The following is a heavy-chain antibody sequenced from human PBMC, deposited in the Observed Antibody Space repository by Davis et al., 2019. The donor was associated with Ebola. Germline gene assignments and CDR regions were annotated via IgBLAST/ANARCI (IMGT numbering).Heavy chain of an antibody. CDR3: ARDVGVEFDY. CDR1: GLSIHMFW. D-gene: IGHD3-10*01. V-gene: IGHV3-7*03. J-gene: IGHJ4*02. CDR2: IKEDGSEQ. Sequence: PGGSLRLSCTASGLSIHMFWMTWARQAPGKGLEWVANIKEDGSEQYYVDSVRGRFTISRDNARNSVFLHMNSLRAEDTAVYYCARDVGVEFDYWGQGALVTVSS.